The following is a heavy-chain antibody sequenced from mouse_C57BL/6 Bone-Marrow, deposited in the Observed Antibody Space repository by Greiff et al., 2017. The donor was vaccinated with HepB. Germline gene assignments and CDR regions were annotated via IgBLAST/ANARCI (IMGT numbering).Heavy chain of an antibody. CDR3: ASRSIYYYGSSPPYFDY. D-gene: IGHD1-1*01. CDR1: GYTFTSYW. CDR2: IHPNSGST. J-gene: IGHJ2*01. V-gene: IGHV1-64*01. Sequence: QVQLQQPGAELVKPGASVKLSCKASGYTFTSYWMHWVKQRPGQGLEWIGMIHPNSGSTNYNEKFKSKATLTVDKSSSTAYMQLSSLTSEDSAVYYCASRSIYYYGSSPPYFDYWGQGTTLTVSS.